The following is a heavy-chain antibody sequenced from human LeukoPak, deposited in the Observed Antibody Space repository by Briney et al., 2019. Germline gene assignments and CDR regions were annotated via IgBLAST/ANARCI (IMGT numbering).Heavy chain of an antibody. CDR1: GFTFSSYA. V-gene: IGHV3-23*01. CDR3: AEDYGSGSALSYFDI. J-gene: IGHJ2*01. CDR2: ISSSGSTT. Sequence: GGSLRLSCAASGFTFSSYAMSWVRQAPGKGLEWVSSISSSGSTTFYADSVRGRFTISRDSSRNTLFLQMNSLRDEDTAVYYCAEDYGSGSALSYFDIWGRCTLVTVSS. D-gene: IGHD3-10*01.